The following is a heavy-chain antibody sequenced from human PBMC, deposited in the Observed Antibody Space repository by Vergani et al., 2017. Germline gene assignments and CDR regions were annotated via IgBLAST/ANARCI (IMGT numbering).Heavy chain of an antibody. Sequence: QVQLQESGPGLVKPSETLSLTCTVSGYSISSGYYWVWIRQPPEKGLEWIGTIYHSASTYYNPSLESRVTISADTSTNQFSLKLTSVTAADTAVYYCARAQYEYGDGAGYPYYWGQGTMVTVSA. V-gene: IGHV4-38-2*02. CDR1: GYSISSGYY. D-gene: IGHD4-17*01. J-gene: IGHJ4*02. CDR2: IYHSAST. CDR3: ARAQYEYGDGAGYPYY.